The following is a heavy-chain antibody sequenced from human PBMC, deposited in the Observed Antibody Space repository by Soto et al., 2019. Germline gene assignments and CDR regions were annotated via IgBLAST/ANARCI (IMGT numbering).Heavy chain of an antibody. CDR3: ARVGPWVPYYYDSSPYTFENWFDP. D-gene: IGHD3-22*01. CDR2: IYHGGST. V-gene: IGHV4-38-2*01. CDR1: GYSVSSGYY. J-gene: IGHJ5*02. Sequence: PSETLSLTWAVSGYSVSSGYYWCFLRQPPGKGLECIGSIYHGGSTYYNPSLNSRVTLSIDMTNNHVSLILNSVTAADTAVYYCARVGPWVPYYYDSSPYTFENWFDPWGQGTLV.